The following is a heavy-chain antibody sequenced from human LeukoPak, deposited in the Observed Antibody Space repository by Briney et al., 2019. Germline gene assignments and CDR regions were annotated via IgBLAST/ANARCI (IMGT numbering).Heavy chain of an antibody. V-gene: IGHV1-24*01. CDR1: GYTLTELS. J-gene: IGHJ5*02. CDR3: ATVNPQYCSSTSCSFNWFDP. CDR2: FDPEDGET. D-gene: IGHD2-2*01. Sequence: ASVKVSCKVSGYTLTELSMHWVRQAPGRGLEWMGGFDPEDGETIYAQKFQGRVTMTEDTSTDTAYMELSSLRSEDTAVYYCATVNPQYCSSTSCSFNWFDPWGQGTLVTVSS.